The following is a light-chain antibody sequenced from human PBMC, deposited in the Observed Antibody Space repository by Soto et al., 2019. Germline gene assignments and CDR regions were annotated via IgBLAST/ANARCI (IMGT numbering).Light chain of an antibody. J-gene: IGLJ1*01. V-gene: IGLV2-14*01. CDR2: EVS. Sequence: QSALTQPASVSGSPGQSITISCTGTSSDVGTYNYVSWYQQHPGIAPKLMIYEVSNRPSGVSNRFSGSKSGNTASLTISGLQAEDEADYYCSSYTGSSSFYVFGTGTKVTVL. CDR3: SSYTGSSSFYV. CDR1: SSDVGTYNY.